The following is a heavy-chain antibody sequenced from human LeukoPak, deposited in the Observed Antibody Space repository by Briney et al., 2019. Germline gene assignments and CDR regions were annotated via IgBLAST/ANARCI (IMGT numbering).Heavy chain of an antibody. CDR1: GGSFSGYY. J-gene: IGHJ5*02. CDR3: GRCGNNSSCRWFDP. CDR2: INHSGST. D-gene: IGHD1/OR15-1a*01. Sequence: SETLSLTCAVYGGSFSGYYWSWIRQPPGKGLEWIGEINHSGSTNYNPSLKSRVTISVDTSKNQFSLKLSSVTAADTAVYYCGRCGNNSSCRWFDPWGQGTLVTVSS. V-gene: IGHV4-34*01.